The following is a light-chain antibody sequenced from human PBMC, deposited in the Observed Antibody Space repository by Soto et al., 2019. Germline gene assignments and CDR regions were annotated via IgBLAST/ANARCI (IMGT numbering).Light chain of an antibody. Sequence: QSVLTRPASVSGSPGQSITISCTGSGRDIGAYDYVSWYQQHPGKAPKLLIYGVKNRPSGVSYRFSASKSAFTASLTISGLQAEDEAHYYCSSYTTSYFYVFGPGTKVTV. J-gene: IGLJ1*01. CDR1: GRDIGAYDY. V-gene: IGLV2-14*01. CDR2: GVK. CDR3: SSYTTSYFYV.